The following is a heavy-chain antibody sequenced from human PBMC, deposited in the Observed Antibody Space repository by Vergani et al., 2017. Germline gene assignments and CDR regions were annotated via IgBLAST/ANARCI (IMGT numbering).Heavy chain of an antibody. Sequence: EVQLVESGGGLVQPGGSLRLSCAASGFTFSSYWMSWVRQAPGKGLEWVANIKQDGSEKYYVDSVKGRFTISRDNAKNSLYLQMNSLRAEDTAVYYCARDSRCLSGGSCYLFDYWGQGTLVTVSS. CDR1: GFTFSSYW. J-gene: IGHJ4*02. CDR3: ARDSRCLSGGSCYLFDY. V-gene: IGHV3-7*01. D-gene: IGHD2-15*01. CDR2: IKQDGSEK.